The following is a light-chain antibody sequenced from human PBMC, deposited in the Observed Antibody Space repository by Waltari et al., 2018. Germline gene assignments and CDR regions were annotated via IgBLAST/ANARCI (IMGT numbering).Light chain of an antibody. V-gene: IGLV2-14*01. Sequence: QSAPTQPASVSGSPGQSITISCTGTSSDVGGYDFVSWHQQSPGKAPKVMIYGVNNRPSGVSNRFSGSKSGNTASLIISGLQADDEADYYCSSYTTSGTLVFGTGTKVTVL. CDR3: SSYTTSGTLV. CDR2: GVN. J-gene: IGLJ1*01. CDR1: SSDVGGYDF.